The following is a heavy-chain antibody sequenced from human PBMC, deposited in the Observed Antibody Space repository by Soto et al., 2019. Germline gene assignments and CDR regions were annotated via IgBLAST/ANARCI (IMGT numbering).Heavy chain of an antibody. CDR1: GFTFSSYG. Sequence: GGSLRLSCAASGFTFSSYGMHWVRQAPGKGLEWVAVIWYDGSNKYYADSVKGRFTISRDNSKNMLYLQMNSLRAEDTAVYYCARDQSSGWNLGFDYWGQGTLVTVSS. J-gene: IGHJ4*02. V-gene: IGHV3-33*01. D-gene: IGHD6-19*01. CDR3: ARDQSSGWNLGFDY. CDR2: IWYDGSNK.